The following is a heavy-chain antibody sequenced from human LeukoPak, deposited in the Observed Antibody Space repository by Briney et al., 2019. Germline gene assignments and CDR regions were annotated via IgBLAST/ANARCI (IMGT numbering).Heavy chain of an antibody. CDR3: ARCGVVPAALHRRYYYGMDV. Sequence: PSETLSLTCAVYGGSFSGYYWSWIRQPPGKGLEWIGEINHSGSTNYNPSLKSRVTISVDTSKNQFSLKLSSVTAADTAVYYCARCGVVPAALHRRYYYGMDVWGQGTTVTVSS. D-gene: IGHD2-2*01. V-gene: IGHV4-34*01. CDR2: INHSGST. J-gene: IGHJ6*02. CDR1: GGSFSGYY.